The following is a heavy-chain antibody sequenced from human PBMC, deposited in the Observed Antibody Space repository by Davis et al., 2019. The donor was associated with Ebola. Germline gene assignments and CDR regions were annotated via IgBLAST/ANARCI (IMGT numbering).Heavy chain of an antibody. Sequence: GESLKISCAASGFSFSDYYMSWIRQAPGKGLEWVASVSLVYTTTYNADSLKGRFTISRDNAKNSLYLDMNRLRAEDTAVYYCARDRRPSIYNGMDVWGQGTTVTVSS. CDR2: VSLVYTTT. D-gene: IGHD6-6*01. J-gene: IGHJ6*02. V-gene: IGHV3-11*01. CDR3: ARDRRPSIYNGMDV. CDR1: GFSFSDYY.